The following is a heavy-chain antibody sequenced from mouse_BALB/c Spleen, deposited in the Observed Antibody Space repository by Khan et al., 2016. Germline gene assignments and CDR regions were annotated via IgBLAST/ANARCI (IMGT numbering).Heavy chain of an antibody. V-gene: IGHV7-3*02. CDR2: IRNKAGGSTT. Sequence: EVQLQESGGGLVKTGGSLRLSCATSGFTFTAYNMTWVRQPPGKALEWMGFIRNKAGGSTTEYSAYVQGRFTISRDNSQSILYLQMNTLGAEDSATYYGASLTGTIAYWGQGTLVTVSA. CDR3: ASLTGTIAY. CDR1: GFTFTAYN. D-gene: IGHD4-1*01. J-gene: IGHJ3*01.